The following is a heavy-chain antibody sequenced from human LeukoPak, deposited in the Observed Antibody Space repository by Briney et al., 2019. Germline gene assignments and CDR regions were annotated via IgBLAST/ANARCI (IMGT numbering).Heavy chain of an antibody. CDR2: ISAYNGNT. D-gene: IGHD6-13*01. J-gene: IGHJ4*02. CDR3: ARATGIAAAGHFDY. V-gene: IGHV1-18*01. CDR1: GYTFTSYG. Sequence: ASVKVSCKASGYTFTSYGISWVRQAPGQGLEWMGWISAYNGNTNYAQKLQGRVTMTTVTSTSTAYMELRSLRSDDTAVYYCARATGIAAAGHFDYWGQGTLVTVSS.